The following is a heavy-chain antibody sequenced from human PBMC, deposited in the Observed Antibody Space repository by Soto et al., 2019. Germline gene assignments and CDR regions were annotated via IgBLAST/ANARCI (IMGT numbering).Heavy chain of an antibody. Sequence: QVQLQESGPGLVKPSETLSLTCTVSGGSIDSYYWNWIRQSPGKGLEWIGYIYHSGSTNYNPSLKSRITIARDTSKNQFSLRLISVTAADTAVYYCARGPGWSDEYFQDWGQGTLVTVSS. J-gene: IGHJ1*01. CDR3: ARGPGWSDEYFQD. CDR1: GGSIDSYY. V-gene: IGHV4-59*01. CDR2: IYHSGST. D-gene: IGHD3-3*01.